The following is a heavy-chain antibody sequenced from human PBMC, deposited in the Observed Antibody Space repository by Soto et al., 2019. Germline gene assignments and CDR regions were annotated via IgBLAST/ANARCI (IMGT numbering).Heavy chain of an antibody. CDR1: GGSFSGYY. CDR3: ARERWIQLWSSPPSRSGFDP. Sequence: SETLSLTCAVDGGSFSGYYWSWIRQPPGKGLEWIGEINHSGSTNYNPSLKIRVTISVDTSKNQFSLKLSSVTAADTAVYYCARERWIQLWSSPPSRSGFDPWGQGTLVTASS. D-gene: IGHD5-18*01. CDR2: INHSGST. V-gene: IGHV4-34*01. J-gene: IGHJ5*02.